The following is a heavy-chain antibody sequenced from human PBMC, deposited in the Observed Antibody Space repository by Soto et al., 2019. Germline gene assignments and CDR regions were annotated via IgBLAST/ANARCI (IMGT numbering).Heavy chain of an antibody. J-gene: IGHJ4*02. V-gene: IGHV1-8*01. D-gene: IGHD3-10*01. Sequence: ASVKVSCKASGDTFTTYDINWVRQATGHGLEWMGWINPNSGNIGYAQRFQGRVTMTRDTAIRTAYMEVSSLRSDDTAVYYCARGRASGSYYLLHYWGQGTLVTVYS. CDR2: INPNSGNI. CDR3: ARGRASGSYYLLHY. CDR1: GDTFTTYD.